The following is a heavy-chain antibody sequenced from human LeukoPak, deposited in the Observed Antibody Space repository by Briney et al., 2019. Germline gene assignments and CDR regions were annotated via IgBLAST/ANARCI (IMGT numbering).Heavy chain of an antibody. CDR2: ISSSSSYI. D-gene: IGHD3-10*01. V-gene: IGHV3-21*04. Sequence: GGSLRLSCAASGFTFSSYSMNWVRQAPGKGLEWVSSISSSSSYIYYADSVKGRFTISRDNAKNSLYLQMNSLRAEDTAVYYCARDSSELLWFGELLFDYWGQGTLVTVSS. CDR1: GFTFSSYS. CDR3: ARDSSELLWFGELLFDY. J-gene: IGHJ4*02.